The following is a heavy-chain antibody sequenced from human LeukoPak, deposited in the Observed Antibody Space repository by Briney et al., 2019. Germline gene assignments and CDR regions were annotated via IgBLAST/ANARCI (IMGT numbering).Heavy chain of an antibody. Sequence: SETLSLTCTVSRGSVSSYYWSWIRQPPGKGLEWIGYIFYSGDTNYNPSLKSRVTISVDTSQNQFSLRLSSVTAADTAVYYCARAGGSGSPGYFDYWGQGTVVAVSS. V-gene: IGHV4-59*02. CDR3: ARAGGSGSPGYFDY. J-gene: IGHJ4*02. D-gene: IGHD3-10*01. CDR1: RGSVSSYY. CDR2: IFYSGDT.